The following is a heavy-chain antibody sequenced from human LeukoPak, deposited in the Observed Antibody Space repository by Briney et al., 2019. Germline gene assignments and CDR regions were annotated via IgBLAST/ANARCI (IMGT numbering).Heavy chain of an antibody. V-gene: IGHV3-30*02. Sequence: GGPLRLSCAASGFIFSRYGMHWVRQPPGKGLEWVAFIRSDGSDKYYAASVKGRFTISRDNSKNTLWLQMYSLRAEDTAVYYCAKHDSSSGFWGRGTLVTVSS. CDR3: AKHDSSSGF. CDR1: GFIFSRYG. D-gene: IGHD3-22*01. CDR2: IRSDGSDK. J-gene: IGHJ4*02.